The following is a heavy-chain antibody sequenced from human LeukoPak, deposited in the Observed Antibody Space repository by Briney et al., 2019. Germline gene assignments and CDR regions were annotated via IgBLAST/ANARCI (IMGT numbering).Heavy chain of an antibody. Sequence: GGSLRLSCAASGFTFSSYGMHWVRQAPGKGLEWVSYISSSGSTIYYADSVKGRFIISRDNAKNSLYLQVNSLRAEDTALYYCARNFGGGDSSGPYYWGQGTLVTVSS. D-gene: IGHD3-22*01. CDR3: ARNFGGGDSSGPYY. J-gene: IGHJ4*02. V-gene: IGHV3-48*04. CDR1: GFTFSSYG. CDR2: ISSSGSTI.